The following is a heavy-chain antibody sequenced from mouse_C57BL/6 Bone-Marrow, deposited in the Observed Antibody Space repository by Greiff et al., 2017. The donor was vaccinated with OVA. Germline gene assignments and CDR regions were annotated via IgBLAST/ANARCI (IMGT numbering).Heavy chain of an antibody. CDR3: ASPPIYDGYCDPYYYAMDY. CDR2: IHPNSGST. CDR1: GYTFTSYW. V-gene: IGHV1-64*01. J-gene: IGHJ4*01. D-gene: IGHD2-3*01. Sequence: QVQLQHPGAELVKPGASVKLSCKASGYTFTSYWMHWVKQRPGQGLEWIGMIHPNSGSTNYNEKFKSKATLTVAKSSSTAYMQLSSLTSEDSSVYYCASPPIYDGYCDPYYYAMDYWGQGTSVTVSS.